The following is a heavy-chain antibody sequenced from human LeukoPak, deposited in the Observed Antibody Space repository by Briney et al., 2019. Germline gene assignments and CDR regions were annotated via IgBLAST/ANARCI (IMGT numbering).Heavy chain of an antibody. CDR1: GGSISSYY. Sequence: SETLSLTCTVSGGSISSYYWSWIRQPPGKGLEWIGYIYYSGSTNYSPSLKSRLTISVDTSKNQFSLKLSSVTAADTAVYYCARGFGREYNFAKYWGQGTLVTVSS. J-gene: IGHJ4*02. CDR3: ARGFGREYNFAKY. V-gene: IGHV4-59*01. CDR2: IYYSGST. D-gene: IGHD3-10*01.